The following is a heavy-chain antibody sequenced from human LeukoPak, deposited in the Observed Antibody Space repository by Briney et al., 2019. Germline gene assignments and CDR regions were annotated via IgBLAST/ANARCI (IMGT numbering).Heavy chain of an antibody. CDR2: ISGSGDNT. Sequence: GGSLRLSCAASGFTFSSYAMNWVRQAPGKGLEWISSISGSGDNTYYADSVKGRFTISRDNSKNTLYLQMNSLRAEDTAVYYCAKDLNALCSGGSCQFDYWGQGTLVTVSS. CDR1: GFTFSSYA. J-gene: IGHJ4*02. CDR3: AKDLNALCSGGSCQFDY. V-gene: IGHV3-23*01. D-gene: IGHD2-15*01.